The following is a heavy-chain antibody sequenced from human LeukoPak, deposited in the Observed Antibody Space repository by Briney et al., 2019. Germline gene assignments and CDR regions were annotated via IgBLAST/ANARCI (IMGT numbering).Heavy chain of an antibody. CDR1: GYTFTSYD. CDR2: MNPNSGNT. V-gene: IGHV1-8*01. D-gene: IGHD2-2*01. J-gene: IGHJ6*03. CDR3: ARGPDYCSSTSCNYYYYMDV. Sequence: ASVEVSCKASGYTFTSYDINWVRQATGQGLEWMGWMNPNSGNTGYAQKFQGRVTMTRNTSISTAYMELSSLRSEDTAVYYCARGPDYCSSTSCNYYYYMDVWGKGTTVTVSS.